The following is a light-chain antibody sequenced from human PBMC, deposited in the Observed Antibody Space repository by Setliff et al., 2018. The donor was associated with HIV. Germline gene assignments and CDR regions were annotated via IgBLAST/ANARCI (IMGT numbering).Light chain of an antibody. Sequence: SALAQPASVSGSPGQSITISCTGTSSDVGGYNYVSWYQQYPGKAPKLMIYEVSNRPSGVSNRFSGSKSGNTAFLTISGLQAEDEADYYCSSYTTSSTPYVFGTGTKVTVL. CDR1: SSDVGGYNY. J-gene: IGLJ1*01. CDR2: EVS. V-gene: IGLV2-14*01. CDR3: SSYTTSSTPYV.